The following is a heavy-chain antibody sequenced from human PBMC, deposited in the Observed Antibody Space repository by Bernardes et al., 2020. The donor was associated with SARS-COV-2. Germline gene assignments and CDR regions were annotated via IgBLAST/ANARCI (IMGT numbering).Heavy chain of an antibody. CDR3: ARGKMTTVLEY. Sequence: WETLRLTCTVSGGSISSYYWSWIRQPAGKGLEWIGRIYTSGSTNYNPSLKSRVTMSVDTSKNQFSLKLSSVTAADTAVYYCARGKMTTVLEYWGQGTLVTVSS. CDR2: IYTSGST. V-gene: IGHV4-4*07. D-gene: IGHD4-17*01. J-gene: IGHJ4*02. CDR1: GGSISSYY.